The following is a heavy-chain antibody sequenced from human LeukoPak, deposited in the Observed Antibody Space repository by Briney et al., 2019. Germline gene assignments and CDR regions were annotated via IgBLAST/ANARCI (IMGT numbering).Heavy chain of an antibody. D-gene: IGHD2-2*02. CDR1: GGSICSGGYY. J-gene: IGHJ3*02. Sequence: SETLSLTCTVSGGSICSGGYYWSWIRQHPGKGLEWIGYIYYSGSTYYNPSLKSRVTISVDTSKNQFSLKLSSVTAADTAVYYCAGEGPPLYTPDDAFDIWGQGTMVTVSS. CDR3: AGEGPPLYTPDDAFDI. V-gene: IGHV4-31*03. CDR2: IYYSGST.